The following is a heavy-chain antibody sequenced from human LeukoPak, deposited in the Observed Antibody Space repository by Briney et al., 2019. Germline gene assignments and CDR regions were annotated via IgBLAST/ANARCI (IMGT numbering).Heavy chain of an antibody. J-gene: IGHJ5*02. Sequence: PSETLSLTCAVYGGSFSGYYWSWIRQPPGKGLEWIGELNHSGSTNYNRSLKSRVTISVDTSKNQFSLKLSSVTAADTAVYYCARRMLAYSSRMQLGFDPWGQGTLVTVSS. CDR2: LNHSGST. D-gene: IGHD6-13*01. CDR1: GGSFSGYY. V-gene: IGHV4-34*01. CDR3: ARRMLAYSSRMQLGFDP.